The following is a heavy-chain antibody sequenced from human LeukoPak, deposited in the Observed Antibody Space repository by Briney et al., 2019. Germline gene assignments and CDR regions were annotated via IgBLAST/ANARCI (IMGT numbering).Heavy chain of an antibody. J-gene: IGHJ5*02. CDR1: GGSISSSSYY. Sequence: SETLSLTCTVSGGSISSSSYYWGWIRQPPGKGLEWIGSIYYSGSTYYNPSLKSRVTISVDTSKNQFSLKLSSVTAADTAVYYCARQEQQLIYNWFDPWGQGTLVTVSS. CDR2: IYYSGST. D-gene: IGHD6-13*01. V-gene: IGHV4-39*07. CDR3: ARQEQQLIYNWFDP.